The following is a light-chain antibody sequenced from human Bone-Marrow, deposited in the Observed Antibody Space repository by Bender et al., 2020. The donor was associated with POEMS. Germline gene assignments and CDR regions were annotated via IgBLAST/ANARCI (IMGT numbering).Light chain of an antibody. J-gene: IGLJ1*01. CDR2: ADT. Sequence: QSALTQPASVSGSPGQSITVSCTGTSSDVGDFNVFSWYQQYPGKAPKVIIYADTKRPSGVSNRFSGSKSGITASLTISGLQAEDEADYHCCSYAGGSPLGVFGTGTQVTVL. CDR3: CSYAGGSPLGV. CDR1: SSDVGDFNV. V-gene: IGLV2-23*02.